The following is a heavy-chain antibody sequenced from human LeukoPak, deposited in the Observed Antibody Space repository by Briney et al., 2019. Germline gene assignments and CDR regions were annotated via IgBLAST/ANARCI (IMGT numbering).Heavy chain of an antibody. CDR2: INHSGST. CDR1: GGSFSGYY. J-gene: IGHJ6*02. CDR3: ARTVSHLRYNYYYGMDV. V-gene: IGHV4-34*01. Sequence: KTSETLSLTCAVYGGSFSGYYWSWIRQPPRKGLEWIGEINHSGSTNYNPSLKSRVTISVDTSKNQFSLKLSSVTAADTAVYYCARTVSHLRYNYYYGMDVWGQGTTVTVSS. D-gene: IGHD4-11*01.